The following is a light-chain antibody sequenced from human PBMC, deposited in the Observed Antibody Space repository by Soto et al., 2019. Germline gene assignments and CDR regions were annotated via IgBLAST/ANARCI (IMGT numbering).Light chain of an antibody. Sequence: EIVLTQSPGTLSLSPGERATLSCRASQSVSSNYLAWYQQKRGQAPRLLIYGASSRATGIPDRFSGSVSGTDFTLNISRLEPEDFAVYYCQHYCSSPWTFCQGTKVEIK. J-gene: IGKJ1*01. CDR2: GAS. V-gene: IGKV3-20*01. CDR1: QSVSSNY. CDR3: QHYCSSPWT.